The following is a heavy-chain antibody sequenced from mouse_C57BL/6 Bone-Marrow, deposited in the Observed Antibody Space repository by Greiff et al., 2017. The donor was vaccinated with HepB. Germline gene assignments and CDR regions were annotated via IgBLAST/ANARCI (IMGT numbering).Heavy chain of an antibody. CDR2: ISYDGSN. J-gene: IGHJ4*01. V-gene: IGHV3-6*01. CDR1: GYSITSGYY. D-gene: IGHD2-1*01. CDR3: ARGVYGNYYYAMDY. Sequence: EVKLQESGPGLVKPSQSLSLTCSVTGYSITSGYYWNWIRQFPGNQLEWMGYISYDGSNNYNPSLKNRISITRDTSKNQFFLKLNSVTTEDTATYYCARGVYGNYYYAMDYWGQGTSVTVSS.